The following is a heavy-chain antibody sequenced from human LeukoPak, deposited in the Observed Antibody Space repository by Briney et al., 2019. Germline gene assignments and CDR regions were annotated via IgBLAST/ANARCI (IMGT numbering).Heavy chain of an antibody. CDR3: ARDREEMVRAPYAFGI. D-gene: IGHD3-10*01. Sequence: GGSLRLSCAASGFTFSSYGMHWVRQAPGKGLEWVANIKQDESEKYYADSVKGRFSVSRDNGKSSLYLQMNSLRAEDTAVYYCARDREEMVRAPYAFGIWGQGTMVTVSS. CDR2: IKQDESEK. J-gene: IGHJ3*02. CDR1: GFTFSSYG. V-gene: IGHV3-7*01.